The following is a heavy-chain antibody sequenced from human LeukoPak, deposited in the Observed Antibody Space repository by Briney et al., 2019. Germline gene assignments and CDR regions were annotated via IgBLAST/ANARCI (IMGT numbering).Heavy chain of an antibody. CDR2: ISAYNGNT. Sequence: GASVKVSCKASRYTFTSYGISWVRQAPGQGLEWMGWISAYNGNTNYAQKLQGRFTMTTDTSTSTAYMELRSLRSDDVAVYYCARSDKLWLEYWGQGTLVTVSS. CDR1: RYTFTSYG. D-gene: IGHD5-18*01. V-gene: IGHV1-18*03. CDR3: ARSDKLWLEY. J-gene: IGHJ4*02.